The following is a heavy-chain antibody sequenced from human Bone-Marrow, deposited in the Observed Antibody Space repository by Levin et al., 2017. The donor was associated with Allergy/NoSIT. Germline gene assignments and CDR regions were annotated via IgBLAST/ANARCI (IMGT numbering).Heavy chain of an antibody. CDR1: GFTFSSYG. CDR2: IWYDGSNK. V-gene: IGHV3-33*01. J-gene: IGHJ4*02. Sequence: GGSLRLSCAASGFTFSSYGMHWVRQAPGKGLEWVAVIWYDGSNKYYADSVKGRFTISRDNSKNTLYLQMNSLRAEDTAVYYCARRYKRLEVWDYWGQGTLVTVSS. CDR3: ARRYKRLEVWDY. D-gene: IGHD1-14*01.